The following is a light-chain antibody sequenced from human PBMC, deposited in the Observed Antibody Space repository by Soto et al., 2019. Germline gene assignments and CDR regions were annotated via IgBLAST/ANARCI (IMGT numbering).Light chain of an antibody. V-gene: IGKV3-15*01. CDR2: GVF. CDR1: QVINRN. Sequence: EVVMTQSPATLSVSPGERATLSCRASQVINRNLAWYHHKPGQAPRLLIYGVFTRATGIPGRFSGGWSGTEFTLTLNGLQSEIFGVYYCHQYNNWPGTFGQGTKV. J-gene: IGKJ1*01. CDR3: HQYNNWPGT.